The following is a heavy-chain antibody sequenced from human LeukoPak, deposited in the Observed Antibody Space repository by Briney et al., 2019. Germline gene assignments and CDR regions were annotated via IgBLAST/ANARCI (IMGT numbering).Heavy chain of an antibody. D-gene: IGHD4-23*01. CDR2: INTDGTSS. Sequence: GGSLRLSRAASGFTFSRYWMHWVRQAPGKGLVWVSRINTDGTSSSYADFVKGRFTISRDNSKNTLYLQMNSLRAEDTAVYYCVREPLGDYGGNTDAFDIWGQGTMGTVSS. J-gene: IGHJ3*02. V-gene: IGHV3-74*01. CDR1: GFTFSRYW. CDR3: VREPLGDYGGNTDAFDI.